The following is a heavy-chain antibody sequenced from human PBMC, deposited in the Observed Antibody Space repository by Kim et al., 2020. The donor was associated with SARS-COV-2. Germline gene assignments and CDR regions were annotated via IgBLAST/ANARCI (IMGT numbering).Heavy chain of an antibody. CDR3: VRGYPAY. CDR2: LNQDGSDK. CDR1: GFTFSSYW. V-gene: IGHV3-7*03. D-gene: IGHD2-2*02. J-gene: IGHJ4*02. Sequence: GGSLRLSCAASGFTFSSYWMNWVRQAPGKGLEWVANLNQDGSDKYYVDSVKGRFSISRDNAKNSVFLQMNSLRVEDTAVYYCVRGYPAYWGQGTLGTVSS.